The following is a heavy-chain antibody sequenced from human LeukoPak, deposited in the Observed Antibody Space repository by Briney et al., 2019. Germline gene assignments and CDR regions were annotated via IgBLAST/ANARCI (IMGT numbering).Heavy chain of an antibody. D-gene: IGHD2-15*01. J-gene: IGHJ4*02. Sequence: ASVKVSCKASGYTFTSYDINWVRQATGQGLEWIGWMNPNSGNTGYAQKFQGRVTMTRNTSISTAYMELSSLRSEDTAVYYCARGPGYCSGGSCYSGDYWGQGTLVTVSS. V-gene: IGHV1-8*01. CDR1: GYTFTSYD. CDR3: ARGPGYCSGGSCYSGDY. CDR2: MNPNSGNT.